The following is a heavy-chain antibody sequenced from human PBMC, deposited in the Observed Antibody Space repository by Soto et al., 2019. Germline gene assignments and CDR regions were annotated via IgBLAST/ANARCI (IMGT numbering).Heavy chain of an antibody. CDR3: ARSLHHHLITMVRGESFPFDP. Sequence: SVKVSCKASGGTFSSYAISWVRQAPGQGLEWMGGIIPIFGTANYAQKFQGRVTITADKSTSTAYMELSSLRSEDTAVYYCARSLHHHLITMVRGESFPFDPWGQGTLVTVSS. CDR2: IIPIFGTA. CDR1: GGTFSSYA. V-gene: IGHV1-69*06. J-gene: IGHJ5*02. D-gene: IGHD3-10*01.